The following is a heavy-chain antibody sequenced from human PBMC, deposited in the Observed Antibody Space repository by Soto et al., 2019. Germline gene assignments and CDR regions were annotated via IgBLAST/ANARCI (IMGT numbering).Heavy chain of an antibody. CDR1: GYSFTSYW. CDR2: IYPGDSDT. V-gene: IGHV5-51*01. CDR3: ARHSKRGYYNDAFDI. J-gene: IGHJ3*02. Sequence: PGESLKISCKGSGYSFTSYWIGWVRQMPGKGLEWMGIIYPGDSDTRYSPSFQGQVTISADKSISTAYLQWSSLKASDTAMYYCARHSKRGYYNDAFDIWGQGTMVTVS. D-gene: IGHD3-22*01.